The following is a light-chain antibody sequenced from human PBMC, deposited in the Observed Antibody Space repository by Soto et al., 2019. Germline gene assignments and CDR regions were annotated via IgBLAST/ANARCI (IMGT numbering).Light chain of an antibody. V-gene: IGKV3-20*01. CDR2: GAS. CDR1: QSVSSSF. J-gene: IGKJ1*01. Sequence: EIVLTQSPGTLSLSPGERATLSCRASQSVSSSFIAWYQHKPGQAPRLLIYGASSRATGIPDRFSGSGSGTDFTLTISRLEPEDFAVYYCQQYHNSPLTFGQGTKVEIK. CDR3: QQYHNSPLT.